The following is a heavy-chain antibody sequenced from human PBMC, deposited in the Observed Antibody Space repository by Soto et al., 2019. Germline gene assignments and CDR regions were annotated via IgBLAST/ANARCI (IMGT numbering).Heavy chain of an antibody. CDR3: ARGHYYDSSGYYDAFDI. D-gene: IGHD3-22*01. V-gene: IGHV1-2*02. CDR1: GYTFTGYY. Sequence: SVKVSCKASGYTFTGYYMHCVRQAPGQGLEWMGWINPNSGGTNYAQKFQGRVTMTRDTSISTAYMELSRLRSDDTAVYYCARGHYYDSSGYYDAFDIWGQGTMVIVSS. CDR2: INPNSGGT. J-gene: IGHJ3*02.